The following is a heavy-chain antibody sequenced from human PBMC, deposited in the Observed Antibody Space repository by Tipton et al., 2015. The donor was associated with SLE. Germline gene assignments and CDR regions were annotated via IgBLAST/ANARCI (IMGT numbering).Heavy chain of an antibody. CDR3: ARLSTDYADRSGYGYFDH. CDR1: DYPISSTYY. Sequence: TLSLTCVVSDYPISSTYYWGWIRPPPGKGLAWIGNIYHTGTTYYIPSLKSRVTISIDTSKNNFSLKMTAVTAADTAVYYCARLSTDYADRSGYGYFDHWGQGTLVTVSS. D-gene: IGHD3-22*01. CDR2: IYHTGTT. J-gene: IGHJ4*02. V-gene: IGHV4-38-2*01.